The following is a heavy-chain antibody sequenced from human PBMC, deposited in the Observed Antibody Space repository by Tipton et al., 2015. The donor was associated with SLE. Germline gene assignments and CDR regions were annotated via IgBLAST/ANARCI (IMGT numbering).Heavy chain of an antibody. J-gene: IGHJ4*02. CDR2: ISADGNNQ. D-gene: IGHD6-19*01. CDR1: GFTYTNYT. V-gene: IGHV3-30*04. Sequence: SLRLSCAASGFTYTNYTVHWVRQTPGKGLEWVAVISADGNNQYYSDSVKGRFTISRDSSKNTLYLQMNSLRGKDTAVYFCAKGLQQWHTYYFDYWGQGNLVTVSS. CDR3: AKGLQQWHTYYFDY.